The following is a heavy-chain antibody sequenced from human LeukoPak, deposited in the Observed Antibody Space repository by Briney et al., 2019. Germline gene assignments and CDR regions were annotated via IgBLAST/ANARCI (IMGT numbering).Heavy chain of an antibody. CDR2: ISSRRSYI. V-gene: IGHV3-21*01. D-gene: IGHD2-15*01. Sequence: GGSLRLSCAASGFTFSSYSMNWVRQAPGKGLEWVSSISSRRSYIYYADSVKGRFTMARDNAKNSLYLEMNSRRAEDTDVYYCARDGNRYCSGGTCDSCPDYWGQGTLVTVSS. J-gene: IGHJ4*02. CDR1: GFTFSSYS. CDR3: ARDGNRYCSGGTCDSCPDY.